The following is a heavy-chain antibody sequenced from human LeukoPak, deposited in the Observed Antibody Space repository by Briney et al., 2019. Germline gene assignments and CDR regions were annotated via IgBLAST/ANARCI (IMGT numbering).Heavy chain of an antibody. Sequence: KPSETLSLTCAVYVGSFSCYYCSWIRQPPGKGLEWIGEIKHSGSTNYNPSRKSRVTISVDTSKNQFSLKLSSVTAADTAVYYCARVRGPKTWIKKNTGTFDYWGQGTLVTVSS. V-gene: IGHV4-34*01. CDR3: ARVRGPKTWIKKNTGTFDY. J-gene: IGHJ4*02. CDR2: IKHSGST. CDR1: VGSFSCYY. D-gene: IGHD1-1*01.